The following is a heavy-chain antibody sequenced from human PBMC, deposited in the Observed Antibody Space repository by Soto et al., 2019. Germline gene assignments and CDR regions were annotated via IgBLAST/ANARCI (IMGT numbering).Heavy chain of an antibody. CDR1: GFMFSDYG. D-gene: IGHD6-19*01. Sequence: GGSLRLSCAASGFMFSDYGMHWVRQAPGKGLEWVAIIWYDGNYKYYSESAKGRFTISRDNSNNTLYLQMNNLRVEDTAVYFCAREGAVAGSQDFWGQGTLVTVS. CDR2: IWYDGNYK. J-gene: IGHJ4*02. V-gene: IGHV3-33*01. CDR3: AREGAVAGSQDF.